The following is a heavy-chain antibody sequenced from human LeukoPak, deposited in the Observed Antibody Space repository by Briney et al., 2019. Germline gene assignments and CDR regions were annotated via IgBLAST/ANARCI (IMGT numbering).Heavy chain of an antibody. D-gene: IGHD3-22*01. CDR3: AGADSSAKTLDY. CDR1: GGSISSYY. V-gene: IGHV4-59*01. Sequence: SETLSLTCAVSGGSISSYYWSWIRQPPGKGLEWIGYIYYSGSTNYNPSLKSRVTISVDTSKNQFSLKLSSVTAADTAVYYCAGADSSAKTLDYWGQGTLVTVSS. J-gene: IGHJ4*02. CDR2: IYYSGST.